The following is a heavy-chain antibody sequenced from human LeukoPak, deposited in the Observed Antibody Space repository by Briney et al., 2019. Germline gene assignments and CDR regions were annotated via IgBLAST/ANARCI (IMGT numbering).Heavy chain of an antibody. CDR2: ISYDGSNK. V-gene: IGHV3-30*04. J-gene: IGHJ4*02. D-gene: IGHD5-12*01. CDR1: GFTFSSYA. Sequence: GGSLRLSCAASGFTFSSYAMHWVRQAPGKGLEWVAVISYDGSNKYYADSVKGRFTISRDNSKNTLYLQMNSLRAEDTAVYYCARDRGGYDLLYYFGYWGQGTLVTVSS. CDR3: ARDRGGYDLLYYFGY.